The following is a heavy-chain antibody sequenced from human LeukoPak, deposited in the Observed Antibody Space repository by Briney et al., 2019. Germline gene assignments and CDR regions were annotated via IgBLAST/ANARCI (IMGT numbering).Heavy chain of an antibody. Sequence: GGSLRLSCVASGFTFSDYFMSWIRQAPGKGLEWLSYISIRGSTIYYADSVKGRFTISRDNAKNSLYLQMNSLRAEDTAVYYCARVGWELLGAFDIWGQGTMVTVSS. CDR2: ISIRGSTI. CDR3: ARVGWELLGAFDI. J-gene: IGHJ3*02. V-gene: IGHV3-11*04. CDR1: GFTFSDYF. D-gene: IGHD3-10*01.